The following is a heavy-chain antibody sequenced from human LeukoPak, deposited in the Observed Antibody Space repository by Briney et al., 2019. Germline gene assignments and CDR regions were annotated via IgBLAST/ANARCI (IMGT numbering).Heavy chain of an antibody. J-gene: IGHJ3*02. CDR3: ARQSCSSTSCPHRNVFDI. V-gene: IGHV4-4*09. D-gene: IGHD2-2*01. CDR1: GGSITSYY. Sequence: ASETLSFTCTVSGGSITSYYWSWIRQPPGKGLEWIGYIYTSGSTNYNPSLKSRVTISVDMSKNQFSLQLSSVTAADTAVYYCARQSCSSTSCPHRNVFDIWGQGTVVTVSS. CDR2: IYTSGST.